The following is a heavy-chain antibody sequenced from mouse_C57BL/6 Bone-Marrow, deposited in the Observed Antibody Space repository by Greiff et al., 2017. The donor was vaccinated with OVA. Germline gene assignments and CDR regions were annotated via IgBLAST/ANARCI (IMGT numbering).Heavy chain of an antibody. V-gene: IGHV6-3*01. CDR1: GFTFSNYW. Sequence: EVQVVESGGGLVQPGGSMKLSCVASGFTFSNYWMNWVRQSPEQGLEWVAQIRLRSDNYATHYSEYVKGRFTISRDDSKSSVYLQMNSLRAEDTGIYYFTKSPHYYGSSWFAYWGQGTLVTVSA. J-gene: IGHJ3*01. CDR3: TKSPHYYGSSWFAY. CDR2: IRLRSDNYAT. D-gene: IGHD1-1*01.